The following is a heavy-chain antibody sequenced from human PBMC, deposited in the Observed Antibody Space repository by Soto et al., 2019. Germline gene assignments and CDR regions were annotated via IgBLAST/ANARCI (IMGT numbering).Heavy chain of an antibody. CDR3: ARLGGTTGTYAFDI. J-gene: IGHJ3*02. CDR2: INPNSGGT. V-gene: IGHV1-2*04. CDR1: GYTFTGYY. D-gene: IGHD1-1*01. Sequence: ASVKVSCKASGYTFTGYYMHWVRQAPGQGLEWMGWINPNSGGTNYAQKFQGWVTMTRDTSISTAYMELSRLRSDDTAVYYCARLGGTTGTYAFDIWRQGTMVTVSS.